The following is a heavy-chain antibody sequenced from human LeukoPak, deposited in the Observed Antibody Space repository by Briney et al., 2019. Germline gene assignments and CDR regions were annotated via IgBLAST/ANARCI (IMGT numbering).Heavy chain of an antibody. V-gene: IGHV4-4*07. CDR1: GGSISTYY. CDR3: ARELSAGGYPYYFDY. CDR2: THTTGDT. D-gene: IGHD6-13*01. J-gene: IGHJ4*02. Sequence: SETLSLTCTVSGGSISTYYWSWLRQSAGKGLEWIGRTHTTGDTNYNPSLKSRVTMSVDTSRNQFSPKLTSVTAADTAVYYCARELSAGGYPYYFDYWGQGALVTVPS.